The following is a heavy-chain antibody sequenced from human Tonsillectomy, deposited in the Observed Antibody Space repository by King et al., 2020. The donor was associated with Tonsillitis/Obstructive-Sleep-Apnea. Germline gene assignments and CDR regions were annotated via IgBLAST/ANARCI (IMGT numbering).Heavy chain of an antibody. Sequence: DVQLVESGGGLVQPGGSLRPSCAASGFTFRSYSMKWVRQAPGKGLEWVSYISSRSSTIFYADSVKGRFTISRDNGENSLYLQMNSLRDEDTAVYYCARVLWYGDRSGIDYWGQGTLVTVSS. CDR3: ARVLWYGDRSGIDY. J-gene: IGHJ4*02. CDR2: ISSRSSTI. V-gene: IGHV3-48*02. D-gene: IGHD4-17*01. CDR1: GFTFRSYS.